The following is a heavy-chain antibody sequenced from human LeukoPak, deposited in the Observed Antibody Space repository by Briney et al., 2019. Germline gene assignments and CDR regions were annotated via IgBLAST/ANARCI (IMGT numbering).Heavy chain of an antibody. CDR1: GYTFTSYA. J-gene: IGHJ1*01. Sequence: GASVKVSCKASGYTFTSYAMNWVRQAPGQGLEWMGWINTNTGNPTYAQGFTGRFVFSLDTSVSTAYLQISSLKAEDTAVYYCARVPGAAAGIRHPVKYFQHWGQGTLVTVSS. CDR2: INTNTGNP. D-gene: IGHD6-13*01. CDR3: ARVPGAAAGIRHPVKYFQH. V-gene: IGHV7-4-1*02.